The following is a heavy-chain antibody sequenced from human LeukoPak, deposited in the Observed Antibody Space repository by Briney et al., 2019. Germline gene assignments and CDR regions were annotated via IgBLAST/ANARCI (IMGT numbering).Heavy chain of an antibody. V-gene: IGHV4-39*07. CDR2: VYYSGSS. J-gene: IGHJ6*03. CDR3: ARDGAARPGYYMDV. Sequence: PSETLSLTCTVSNGSISSSSYYWGWIRQPPGEGLEWIGSVYYSGSSHYNPSLKSRVTISVDTSKNQFSLRLSSVTAADTAVYYCARDGAARPGYYMDVWGQGTTVTVSS. CDR1: NGSISSSSYY. D-gene: IGHD6-6*01.